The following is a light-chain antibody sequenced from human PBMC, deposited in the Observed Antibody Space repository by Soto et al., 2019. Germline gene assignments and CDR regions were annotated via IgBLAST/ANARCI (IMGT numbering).Light chain of an antibody. CDR2: GAS. CDR1: QSVSSN. CDR3: QQYDDWLRLT. V-gene: IGKV3-15*01. Sequence: EVVMTQSPDTLSVSPGERATLSCRASQSVSSNLAWYQQKLGQAPRLLIYGASTRATGISARISGSGSGTEFNLTISSLQSEDFAVYFCQQYDDWLRLTFGGGTKV. J-gene: IGKJ4*01.